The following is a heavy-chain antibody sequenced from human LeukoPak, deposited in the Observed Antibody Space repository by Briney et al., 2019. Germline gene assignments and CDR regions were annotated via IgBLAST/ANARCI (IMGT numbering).Heavy chain of an antibody. CDR1: AFTFCTYN. Sequence: GGSLRLSCAASAFTFCTYNMNWVRQAPGKGLEWVSNSNQIRSTIYHANSVKGRFTISRDNAKNSLYLEMNSLRADDTALYHCARPRISYGDYERDYYFDNWGQGTLVTVSS. V-gene: IGHV3-48*04. CDR3: ARPRISYGDYERDYYFDN. CDR2: SNQIRSTI. J-gene: IGHJ4*02. D-gene: IGHD4-17*01.